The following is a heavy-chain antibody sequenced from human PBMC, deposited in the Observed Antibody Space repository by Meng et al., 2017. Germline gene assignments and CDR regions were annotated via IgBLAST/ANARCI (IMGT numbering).Heavy chain of an antibody. CDR2: ISYDGSNK. CDR3: ARGYSGYGANLDY. D-gene: IGHD5-12*01. J-gene: IGHJ4*02. CDR1: GFTFSSYA. Sequence: GESLKISCAASGFTFSSYAMHWVRQAPGKGLEWVAVISYDGSNKYYADSVKGRFTISRDNSKNTMYLHMNSLRAEDTAVYYCARGYSGYGANLDYWGQGTLVTVSS. V-gene: IGHV3-30*04.